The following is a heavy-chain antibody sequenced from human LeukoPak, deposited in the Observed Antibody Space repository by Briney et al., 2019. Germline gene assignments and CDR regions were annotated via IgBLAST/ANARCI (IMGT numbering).Heavy chain of an antibody. CDR2: ISYDGSRK. D-gene: IGHD6-13*01. CDR1: GLTFSNYA. V-gene: IGHV3-30*04. CDR3: ATAPLYSSSWYFRGYFDD. J-gene: IGHJ4*02. Sequence: AGGSLRLSCTGSGLTFSNYAMHWGRQAPGKGLEWVAVISYDGSRKDYTDSVKGRFTISRDNPKNTPYLQMNSLRAEDTAVYFCATAPLYSSSWYFRGYFDDWGQGTLVTVSS.